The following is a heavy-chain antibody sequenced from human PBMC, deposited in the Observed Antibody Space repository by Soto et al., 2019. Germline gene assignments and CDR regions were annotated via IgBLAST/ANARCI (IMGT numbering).Heavy chain of an antibody. J-gene: IGHJ4*02. Sequence: DSVKASCRASGGTFSSYAISWARQATGQGLEWMGWMNPNSGNTGYAQKFQGRVTMTRNTSISTAYMELSSLRSEDTAVYYCARDVGIVAPNLFDYWGQGTLVTSPQ. D-gene: IGHD1-26*01. CDR2: MNPNSGNT. V-gene: IGHV1-8*02. CDR3: ARDVGIVAPNLFDY. CDR1: GGTFSSYA.